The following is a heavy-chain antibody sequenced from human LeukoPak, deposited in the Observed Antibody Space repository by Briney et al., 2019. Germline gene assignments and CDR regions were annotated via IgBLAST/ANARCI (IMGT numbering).Heavy chain of an antibody. CDR3: ARARGGSGSYYNVRFWFDP. V-gene: IGHV4-34*01. CDR2: INHSGST. D-gene: IGHD3-10*01. J-gene: IGHJ5*02. Sequence: PSETLSLTCAVYGGSFSGYYWSWIRQPPGKGLEWIGEINHSGSTNYNPSLESRVTISVDTSKNQFSLKLSSVTAADTAVYYCARARGGSGSYYNVRFWFDPWGQGTLVTVSS. CDR1: GGSFSGYY.